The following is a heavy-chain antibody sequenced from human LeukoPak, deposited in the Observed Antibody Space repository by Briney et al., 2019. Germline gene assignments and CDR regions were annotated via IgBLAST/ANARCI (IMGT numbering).Heavy chain of an antibody. CDR2: ISSSSSTI. CDR1: GFTFSSST. Sequence: PGGSLRLSCAASGFTFSSSTMDWVRQAPGKGLEWVSYISSSSSTIYYADSVKGRFTISRDNAKNSLYLQMNSLRDEDTAVYYCAREGNLGYCSSTSCYPTRYYFDYWGQGTLVTVSS. D-gene: IGHD2-2*01. J-gene: IGHJ4*02. V-gene: IGHV3-48*02. CDR3: AREGNLGYCSSTSCYPTRYYFDY.